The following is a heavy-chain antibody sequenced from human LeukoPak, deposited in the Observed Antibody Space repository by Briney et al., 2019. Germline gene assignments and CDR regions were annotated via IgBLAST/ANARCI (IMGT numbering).Heavy chain of an antibody. CDR2: ISGSGDNT. Sequence: GGSLRLSCAASGFSFSSYAMSWDRQAPGKGLEWVSSISGSGDNTYYAESVKGRFTISRDNSKNTLFLQMNSLRAEDTAVFYCAKRSGYTTGWFFDLWGQGTLVTVSS. D-gene: IGHD2-8*02. V-gene: IGHV3-23*01. CDR3: AKRSGYTTGWFFDL. CDR1: GFSFSSYA. J-gene: IGHJ4*02.